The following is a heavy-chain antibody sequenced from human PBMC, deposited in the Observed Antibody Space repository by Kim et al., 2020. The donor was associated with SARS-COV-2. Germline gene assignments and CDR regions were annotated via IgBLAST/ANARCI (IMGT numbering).Heavy chain of an antibody. D-gene: IGHD3-10*01. CDR2: IDPSGGST. V-gene: IGHV1-46*01. J-gene: IGHJ5*02. Sequence: ASVKVSCKASGYTFTSYSMYWVRQAPGQGLEWMGIIDPSGGSTNYAQKFQGRVTMTRDTSTGTVYMELSSLRSEDTAVYYCARRTNGVRGWFDPWGQGTLVTVSS. CDR3: ARRTNGVRGWFDP. CDR1: GYTFTSYS.